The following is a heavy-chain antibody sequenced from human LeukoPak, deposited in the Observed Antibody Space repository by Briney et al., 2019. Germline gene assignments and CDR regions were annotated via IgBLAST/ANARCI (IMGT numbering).Heavy chain of an antibody. D-gene: IGHD4-17*01. J-gene: IGHJ4*02. CDR1: GGSISSYY. Sequence: PSETLSLTCTVSGGSISSYYWSWIRQPPGKGLEWIGYIYYSGSTNYNPSLKSRVTVSVDTSKNQFSLKLSSVTAADTAVYYCARGSEYGDLTFDYWGQGTLVTVSS. CDR2: IYYSGST. V-gene: IGHV4-59*01. CDR3: ARGSEYGDLTFDY.